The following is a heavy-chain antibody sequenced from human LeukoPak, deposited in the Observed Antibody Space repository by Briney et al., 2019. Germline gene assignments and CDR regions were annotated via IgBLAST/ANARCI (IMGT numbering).Heavy chain of an antibody. Sequence: PSETLSLTCSVSGGSISSYYWSWIRQPPGKGLEWIGYIYYSGSTNYNPSLKRRVTISVDTSKNKFSLKLSSVTAADTAVYYCARAKAPYSSTILFDYWGQGTLVTVSS. V-gene: IGHV4-59*01. J-gene: IGHJ4*02. CDR2: IYYSGST. CDR1: GGSISSYY. CDR3: ARAKAPYSSTILFDY. D-gene: IGHD2-2*01.